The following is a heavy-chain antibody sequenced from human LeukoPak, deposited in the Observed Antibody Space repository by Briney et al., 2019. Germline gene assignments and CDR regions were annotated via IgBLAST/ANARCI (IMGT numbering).Heavy chain of an antibody. J-gene: IGHJ5*02. V-gene: IGHV4-31*03. CDR1: GGSISSGGYY. Sequence: SQTLSLTCTVSGGSISSGGYYWSWIRQHPGRGLGWVGYFYYSGSTYYNPSLKSRVTISVDTSKNQFSLKLSSVTAAATAVYYCASYDSYGQTNWFDTWGQGTLVTVSS. CDR3: ASYDSYGQTNWFDT. CDR2: FYYSGST. D-gene: IGHD5-18*01.